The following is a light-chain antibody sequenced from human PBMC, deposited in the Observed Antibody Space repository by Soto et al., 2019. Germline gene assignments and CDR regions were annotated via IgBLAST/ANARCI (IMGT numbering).Light chain of an antibody. V-gene: IGLV2-14*01. CDR3: SSYTPSSTYV. CDR2: EVT. Sequence: QSALTQPASVSGSPGQSITISCTGTSNDVGGYNYVSWYQQHLGKAPKLMIYEVTNRPSGISNRFSGSKSGNAASLTISGLQAEEEADYSCSSYTPSSTYVSEPGTKLTVL. CDR1: SNDVGGYNY. J-gene: IGLJ1*01.